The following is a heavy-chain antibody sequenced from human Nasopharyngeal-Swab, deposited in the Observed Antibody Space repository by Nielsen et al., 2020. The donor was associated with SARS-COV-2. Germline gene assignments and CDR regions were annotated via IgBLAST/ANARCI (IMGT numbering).Heavy chain of an antibody. J-gene: IGHJ4*02. D-gene: IGHD2-15*01. CDR2: IYPGDSDT. V-gene: IGHV5-51*01. CDR3: ARRVGYCSGGSCYFDY. CDR1: GYSFTSYW. Sequence: GESLKISCKDSGYSFTSYWIGWVRQMPGKGLEWMGIIYPGDSDTRYSPSFQGQVTISADKSISTAYLQWSSLKASDTAMYYCARRVGYCSGGSCYFDYWGQGTLVTVSS.